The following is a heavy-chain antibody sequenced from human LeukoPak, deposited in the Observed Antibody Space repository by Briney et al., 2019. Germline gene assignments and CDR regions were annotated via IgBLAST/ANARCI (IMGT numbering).Heavy chain of an antibody. Sequence: ASVKVSCKASGYTFTSYAMNWVRQAPGQGLEWMGWINTNTGNPTYAQGFTGRFVFSLDASVSTAYLQISSLKAEDTAVYYCARDAYFDWLLSTYYYYGMDVWGQGTTVTVSS. V-gene: IGHV7-4-1*02. D-gene: IGHD3-9*01. CDR3: ARDAYFDWLLSTYYYYGMDV. CDR1: GYTFTSYA. CDR2: INTNTGNP. J-gene: IGHJ6*02.